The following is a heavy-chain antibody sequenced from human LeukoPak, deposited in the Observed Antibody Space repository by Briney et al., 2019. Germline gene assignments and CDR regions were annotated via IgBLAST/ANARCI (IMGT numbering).Heavy chain of an antibody. CDR2: IYYSGST. CDR1: FGSINSYY. Sequence: SETLSLTCTVSFGSINSYYWSWIRQPPGKGPEWIGYIYYSGSTNYNPSLKSRVTISVDTSKNQFSLKLSSVTAADTAMYYCARGTRMNYFDYWGQGTLVTVSS. V-gene: IGHV4-59*08. D-gene: IGHD2/OR15-2a*01. J-gene: IGHJ4*02. CDR3: ARGTRMNYFDY.